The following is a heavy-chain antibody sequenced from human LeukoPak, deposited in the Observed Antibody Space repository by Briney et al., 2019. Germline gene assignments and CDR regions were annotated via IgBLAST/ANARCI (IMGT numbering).Heavy chain of an antibody. CDR2: ISSDYGNT. CDR1: GYTDNRFG. J-gene: IGHJ6*03. Sequence: ASVKVSCKTSGYTDNRFGIAWLRQPPAQGLEWIGWISSDYGNTQYEDNLQGRVSMTTDSSTNTAYMEVRSLRSDDAAVYFCANVAKGRYFFYYMDVWGKGTTVTVSS. CDR3: ANVAKGRYFFYYMDV. V-gene: IGHV1-18*01.